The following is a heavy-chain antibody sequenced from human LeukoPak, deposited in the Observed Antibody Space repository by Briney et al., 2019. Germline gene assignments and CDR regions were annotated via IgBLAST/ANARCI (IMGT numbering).Heavy chain of an antibody. CDR3: ARHTLVGARNAFDI. CDR2: MYYSGNT. V-gene: IGHV4-59*08. J-gene: IGHJ3*02. D-gene: IGHD1-26*01. CDR1: GGSISSYY. Sequence: SETLSLTCNVSGGSISSYYWSWIRQPPGKGLEWIGYMYYSGNTNYNPSLKSRVTTSVDSSKNQFSLRLSSVTAADTAVYYCARHTLVGARNAFDIWGQGTMVTVSS.